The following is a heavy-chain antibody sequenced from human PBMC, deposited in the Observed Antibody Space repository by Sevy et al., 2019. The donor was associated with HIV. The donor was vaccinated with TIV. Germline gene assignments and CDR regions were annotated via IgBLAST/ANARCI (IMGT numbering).Heavy chain of an antibody. CDR3: VRVGRAVAGTCDY. Sequence: GGSLRLSCAASGFTFSDYYMSWIRQAPGKGLEWVSYISSSGSTIYYADSVKGRFTISRDNAKNSLYLQMNSLRAEDTAVYDCVRVGRAVAGTCDYWGQGTLVTVSS. D-gene: IGHD6-19*01. CDR2: ISSSGSTI. J-gene: IGHJ4*02. CDR1: GFTFSDYY. V-gene: IGHV3-11*01.